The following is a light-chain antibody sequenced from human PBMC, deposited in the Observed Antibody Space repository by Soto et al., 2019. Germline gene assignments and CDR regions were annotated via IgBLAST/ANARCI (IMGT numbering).Light chain of an antibody. Sequence: QSVLTQPPSVSEAPGQRVTISCTGSSSNIGAGYDVHWYQQLPGTAPKLLIYGNSNRPSGVPDRFSGSKSGTSASLAITGLQAEDEADSSCQSYDSSVRVSVFGGGTQLTVL. J-gene: IGLJ2*01. CDR3: QSYDSSVRVSV. CDR2: GNS. CDR1: SSNIGAGYD. V-gene: IGLV1-40*01.